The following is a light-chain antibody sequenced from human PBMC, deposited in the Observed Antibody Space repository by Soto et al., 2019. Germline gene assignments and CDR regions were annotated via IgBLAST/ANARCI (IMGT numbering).Light chain of an antibody. Sequence: QSALTQPASVSGSPGQSITISCTGTSSDFGNYNFVSWYQQHPGKAPKLMIYEVTYRPSGVSNRFSGSKSGSTASLTISGVRAEDEADYYCSSYTSRSTRVFGTGTKLTVL. CDR1: SSDFGNYNF. J-gene: IGLJ1*01. V-gene: IGLV2-14*02. CDR2: EVT. CDR3: SSYTSRSTRV.